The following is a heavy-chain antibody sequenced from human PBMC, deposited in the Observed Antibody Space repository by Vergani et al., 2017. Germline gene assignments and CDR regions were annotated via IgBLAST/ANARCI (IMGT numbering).Heavy chain of an antibody. Sequence: EVQLLESGGGLVQPGGSLRLSCAASGFTFSSYAMSWVRQAPGKGLEWVSAISGSGGSTYYADSVKGRFTISRDNSKNTLYLQMNSLRAEDTAVYYCARDSIFGVVSATEFDYWGQGTLVTVSS. CDR1: GFTFSSYA. D-gene: IGHD3-3*01. CDR3: ARDSIFGVVSATEFDY. CDR2: ISGSGGST. V-gene: IGHV3-23*01. J-gene: IGHJ4*02.